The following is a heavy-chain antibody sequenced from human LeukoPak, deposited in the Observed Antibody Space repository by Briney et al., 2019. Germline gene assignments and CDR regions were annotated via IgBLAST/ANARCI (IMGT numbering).Heavy chain of an antibody. CDR2: IWYGGSNK. CDR1: GFTFSSYG. CDR3: AKEFSDAFDI. V-gene: IGHV3-30*02. Sequence: PGGSLRLSCAASGFTFSSYGMHWVRQAPGKGLEWVAVIWYGGSNKYYADSVKGRFTISRDNSKNSLYLQMNSLRAEDTALYYCAKEFSDAFDIWGQGTMVTVSS. D-gene: IGHD3-3*01. J-gene: IGHJ3*02.